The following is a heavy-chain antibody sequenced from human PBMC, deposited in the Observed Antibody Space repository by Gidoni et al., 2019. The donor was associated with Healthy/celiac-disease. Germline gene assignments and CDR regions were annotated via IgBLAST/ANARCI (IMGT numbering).Heavy chain of an antibody. D-gene: IGHD5-18*01. J-gene: IGHJ4*02. CDR1: GFPFSSYA. Sequence: EVQLLESGGGLVQPGGSLRLSCAASGFPFSSYAMSWVRQAPGKGLEWVSAISGSGGSTYYADSVKGRFTISRDNSKNTLYLQMNSLRAEDTAVYYCAKDRDGYSLFDYWGQGTLVTVSS. CDR3: AKDRDGYSLFDY. V-gene: IGHV3-23*01. CDR2: ISGSGGST.